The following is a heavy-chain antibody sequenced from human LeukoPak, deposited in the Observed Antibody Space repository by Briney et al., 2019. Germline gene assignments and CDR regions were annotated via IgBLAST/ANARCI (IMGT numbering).Heavy chain of an antibody. CDR1: GYTFTSYD. CDR2: ISAYNGNT. Sequence: ASVKVSCKASGYTFTSYDINWVRQAPGQGLEWMGWISAYNGNTNYAQKLQGRVTMTTDTSTSTAYMELRSLRSDDTAVYYCARDYSSVVVAATPGGYWGQGTLVTVSS. V-gene: IGHV1-18*01. J-gene: IGHJ4*02. D-gene: IGHD2-15*01. CDR3: ARDYSSVVVAATPGGY.